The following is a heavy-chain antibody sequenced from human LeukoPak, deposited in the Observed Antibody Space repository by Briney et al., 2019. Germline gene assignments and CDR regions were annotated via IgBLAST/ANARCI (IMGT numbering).Heavy chain of an antibody. Sequence: GGSLRLSCAASEFSVGSNYMTWVRQAPGKGLEWVSLIYSGGSTYYADSVKGRFTISRDNSKNTLYLQMNSLRAEDTAVYYCAKEAYYYDSSGYPGTFDYWGQGTLVTVSS. D-gene: IGHD3-22*01. J-gene: IGHJ4*02. CDR1: EFSVGSNY. CDR2: IYSGGST. CDR3: AKEAYYYDSSGYPGTFDY. V-gene: IGHV3-66*01.